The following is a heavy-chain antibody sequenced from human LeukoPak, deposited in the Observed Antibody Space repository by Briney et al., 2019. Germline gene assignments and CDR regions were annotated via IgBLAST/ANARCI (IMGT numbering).Heavy chain of an antibody. Sequence: SETLSLTCTVSGYSISSGYYWGWIRQPPGKGLEWIGSIYHSGSTNYNPSLKSRVTISVDTSKNQFPLKLSSVTAADTAVYYCARGRRGSIPRSDDSRYYYDSSYPVPSHRRHYFDYWGQGTLVTVSS. CDR3: ARGRRGSIPRSDDSRYYYDSSYPVPSHRRHYFDY. CDR1: GYSISSGYY. D-gene: IGHD3-22*01. V-gene: IGHV4-38-2*02. J-gene: IGHJ4*02. CDR2: IYHSGST.